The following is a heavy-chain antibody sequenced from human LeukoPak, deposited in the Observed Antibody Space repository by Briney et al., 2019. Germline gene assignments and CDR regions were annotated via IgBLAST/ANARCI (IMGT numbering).Heavy chain of an antibody. J-gene: IGHJ6*03. V-gene: IGHV3-33*06. CDR2: IWSDGSTK. Sequence: GGSLRLSCAASGLTFSNCGMHWVRQAPGKGLEWVALIWSDGSTKYYADSVKGRFTVSRDNSKNTLYLHMNSLRAEDTAVYYCAKDGQQLGLFDYYMDVWGKGTTVNVSS. CDR1: GLTFSNCG. D-gene: IGHD6-13*01. CDR3: AKDGQQLGLFDYYMDV.